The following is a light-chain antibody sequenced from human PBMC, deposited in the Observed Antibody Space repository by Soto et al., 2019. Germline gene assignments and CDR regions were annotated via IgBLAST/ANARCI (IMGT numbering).Light chain of an antibody. V-gene: IGKV3-20*01. CDR3: QQYVSSPPSWT. J-gene: IGKJ1*01. Sequence: ETVLTQSPGTLSLSPGERATLFCRASRSVRSSYLAWYQQKPGQAPRLRIYGASSRATGIPDRFSGSGSGTDFTLTISRLEHEDFAVYYCQQYVSSPPSWTFGQGTKVEIK. CDR2: GAS. CDR1: RSVRSSY.